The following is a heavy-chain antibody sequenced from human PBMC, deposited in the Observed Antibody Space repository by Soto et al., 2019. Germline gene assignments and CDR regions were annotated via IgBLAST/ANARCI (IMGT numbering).Heavy chain of an antibody. D-gene: IGHD3-10*01. V-gene: IGHV4-39*01. J-gene: IGHJ6*02. CDR1: GGSISSYY. CDR2: IYYSGST. Sequence: SETLSLTCTVSGGSISSYYWGWIRQPPGKGLEWIGSIYYSGSTYYNPSLKSRVTISVDTSKNQFSLKLSSVTAADTAVYYCARHVYGSGSQLPYYYGMDVWGQGTTVTVSS. CDR3: ARHVYGSGSQLPYYYGMDV.